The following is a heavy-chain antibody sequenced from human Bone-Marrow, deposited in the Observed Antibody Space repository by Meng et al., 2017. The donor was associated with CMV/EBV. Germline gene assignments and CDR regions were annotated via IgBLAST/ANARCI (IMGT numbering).Heavy chain of an antibody. V-gene: IGHV3-7*01. J-gene: IGHJ4*02. Sequence: GESLKIYCKASGFIFSDYWMNWVRQVPGKGLEWVATVKPDGSEEFYVDSVKGRFTISRDNAKNSLYLQMNSLRAEDTAVYYCARVAQLLYPLLLDYWGQGTLVTVSS. CDR2: VKPDGSEE. D-gene: IGHD2-2*02. CDR3: ARVAQLLYPLLLDY. CDR1: GFIFSDYW.